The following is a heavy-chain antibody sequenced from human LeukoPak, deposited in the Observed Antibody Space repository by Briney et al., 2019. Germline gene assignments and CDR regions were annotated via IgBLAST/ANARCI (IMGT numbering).Heavy chain of an antibody. Sequence: GGSLRLSCAASGFTFSSYAMSWVRQAPGKGLEWVSAISGSGGSTYYADSVKGRFTISRDNSKNTLYLQMNSLRAEDTAVYYCAVKEYGSGSYYNAHRMGYWGQGTLVTVSS. CDR1: GFTFSSYA. CDR2: ISGSGGST. CDR3: AVKEYGSGSYYNAHRMGY. D-gene: IGHD3-10*01. J-gene: IGHJ4*02. V-gene: IGHV3-23*01.